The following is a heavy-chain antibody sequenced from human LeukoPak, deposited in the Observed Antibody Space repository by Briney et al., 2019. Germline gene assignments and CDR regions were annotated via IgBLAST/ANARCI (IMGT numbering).Heavy chain of an antibody. J-gene: IGHJ4*02. D-gene: IGHD1-26*01. CDR3: ARGFSIVGATDDY. V-gene: IGHV4-34*01. CDR2: INHSGST. Sequence: PSETLSLTCAVYGGSFSGYYWSWIRQPPGKGLEWIGEINHSGSTNYNPSLKSRVTISVDTSKNQFSLKLSSVTAADTAVYYCARGFSIVGATDDYWGQGTPVTVSS. CDR1: GGSFSGYY.